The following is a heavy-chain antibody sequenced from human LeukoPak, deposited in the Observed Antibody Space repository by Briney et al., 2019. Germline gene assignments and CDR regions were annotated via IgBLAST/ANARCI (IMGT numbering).Heavy chain of an antibody. D-gene: IGHD3-3*01. Sequence: GGSLRLSCAASGFNFSSYAMHWVRQAPGKGLEWVAVISYDGSNKYYADSVKGRFTISRDNSKNTRYLQMNSLRAEDTAVYYCARDGAASTYYDFWSGYYFFDYWGQGTLVTVSS. V-gene: IGHV3-30*04. J-gene: IGHJ4*02. CDR1: GFNFSSYA. CDR3: ARDGAASTYYDFWSGYYFFDY. CDR2: ISYDGSNK.